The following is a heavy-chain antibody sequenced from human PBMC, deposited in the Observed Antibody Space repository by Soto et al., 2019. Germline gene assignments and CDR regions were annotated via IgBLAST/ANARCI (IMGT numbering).Heavy chain of an antibody. D-gene: IGHD2-2*01. CDR1: GFSISDYE. CDR3: ARGHCSSTSCYPGWFDP. V-gene: IGHV3-48*03. Sequence: GGSLRLSCAASGFSISDYEMNWVRQAPGKGLEWVSYISGSGSTVYYADSVKGRFTISRDNAKNSVFLQINTLRVEDAAIYYCARGHCSSTSCYPGWFDPWGQGTLVTVSS. J-gene: IGHJ5*02. CDR2: ISGSGSTV.